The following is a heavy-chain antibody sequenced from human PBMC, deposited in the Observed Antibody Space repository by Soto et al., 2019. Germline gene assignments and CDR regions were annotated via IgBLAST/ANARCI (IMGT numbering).Heavy chain of an antibody. Sequence: QVQLVESGGGVVQPGRSLSLSCAASGFTFSDYPMHWVRQAPGKGLEWVAVISYDGRVKYYVDSVKGRFTISRDDSKNTLYLQMNSLRVDDTAVYYCARDVIVGAPDYFDYWGQGTLVTVSS. CDR3: ARDVIVGAPDYFDY. CDR2: ISYDGRVK. CDR1: GFTFSDYP. J-gene: IGHJ4*02. V-gene: IGHV3-30*04. D-gene: IGHD1-26*01.